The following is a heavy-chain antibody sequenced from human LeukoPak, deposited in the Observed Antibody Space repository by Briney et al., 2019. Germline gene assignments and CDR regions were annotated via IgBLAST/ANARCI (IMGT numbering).Heavy chain of an antibody. D-gene: IGHD4-11*01. CDR3: ARGPTFDC. CDR1: GFTFSNYA. V-gene: IGHV3-23*01. J-gene: IGHJ4*02. Sequence: PGGSLRLSCAASGFTFSNYAMGWVRQPPGKGLEWVSVISDSGGDLQYADSVKGRFSVSRDNSKNTLYLQMNSLRVEDTAVYFCARGPTFDCWGQGTLVTVSS. CDR2: ISDSGGDL.